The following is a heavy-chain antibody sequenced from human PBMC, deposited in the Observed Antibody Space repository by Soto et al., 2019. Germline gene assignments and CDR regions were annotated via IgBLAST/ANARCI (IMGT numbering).Heavy chain of an antibody. CDR1: GFTFSRYG. D-gene: IGHD6-6*01. J-gene: IGHJ4*02. V-gene: IGHV3-30*18. CDR3: AKRRQYCSSPADY. CDR2: ILSDGSNT. Sequence: GGSLRLSCAASGFTFSRYGMYWVRQAPGKGLEWVAVILSDGSNTYYADSVKGRFTISRDNSKNTLYLQMNSLRAEDTAVYYCAKRRQYCSSPADYWGQGTQVTVSS.